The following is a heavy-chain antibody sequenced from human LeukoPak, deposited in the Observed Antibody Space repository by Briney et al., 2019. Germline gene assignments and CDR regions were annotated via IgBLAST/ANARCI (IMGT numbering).Heavy chain of an antibody. CDR3: AKVPGDDYGDYALDP. D-gene: IGHD4-17*01. CDR2: ISYDGSNK. CDR1: GFTFSSYA. V-gene: IGHV3-30*04. J-gene: IGHJ5*02. Sequence: GGSLRLSCAASGFTFSSYAMHWVRQAPGKGLEWVAVISYDGSNKYYADSVKGRFTISRDNSKNTLYLQMNSLRAEDTAVYYCAKVPGDDYGDYALDPWGQGTLVTVSS.